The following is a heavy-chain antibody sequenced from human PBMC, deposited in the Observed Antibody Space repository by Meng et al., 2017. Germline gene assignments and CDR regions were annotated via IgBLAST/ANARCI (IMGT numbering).Heavy chain of an antibody. V-gene: IGHV4-59*01. CDR2: IYYSGST. CDR3: ARDMDCTNGVCYEGDYYYYGMDV. CDR1: GGSISSYY. D-gene: IGHD2-8*01. Sequence: SETLSLTCTVSGGSISSYYWSWIRQPPGKGLEWIGYIYYSGSTNYNPSLKSRVTISVDTSKNQFSLKLSSVTAADTAVYYCARDMDCTNGVCYEGDYYYYGMDVWGQGTTVTVSS. J-gene: IGHJ6*02.